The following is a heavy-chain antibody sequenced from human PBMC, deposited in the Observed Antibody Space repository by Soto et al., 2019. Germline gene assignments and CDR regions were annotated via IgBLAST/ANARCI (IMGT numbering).Heavy chain of an antibody. CDR2: ISGSGDST. Sequence: PGGSLRLSCAASGFTFSSYAMSWVRQAPGKGLEWVSTISGSGDSTYYADSVKGRFTISRDNSKNTLYLQMNSLRVEDTAVYYCAKDSKSAYYTFSAYWGQGTLVTVS. CDR3: AKDSKSAYYTFSAY. CDR1: GFTFSSYA. D-gene: IGHD3-22*01. V-gene: IGHV3-23*01. J-gene: IGHJ4*02.